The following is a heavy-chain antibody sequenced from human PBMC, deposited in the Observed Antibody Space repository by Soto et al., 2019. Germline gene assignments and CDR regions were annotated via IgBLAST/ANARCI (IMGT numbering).Heavy chain of an antibody. CDR3: ARFRRPSAYIGVY. CDR1: GFTFSTHW. D-gene: IGHD2-21*01. V-gene: IGHV3-7*01. CDR2: INQDGSAK. Sequence: GXSLRLSCAASGFTFSTHWIAWVHQAPGKGLEWVANINQDGSAKYHVDSVEGRFTISRDNAENSVFLQMNSLRAEDTAIYYCARFRRPSAYIGVYWGQGTLVTVSS. J-gene: IGHJ4*02.